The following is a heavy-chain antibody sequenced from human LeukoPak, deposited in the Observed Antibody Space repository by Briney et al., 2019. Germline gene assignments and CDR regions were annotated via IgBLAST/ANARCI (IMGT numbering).Heavy chain of an antibody. CDR2: ISAYNGNT. J-gene: IGHJ6*03. V-gene: IGHV1-18*01. Sequence: GASVKVSCKASGYTFTSYGISWVRQAPGQGLEWMGWISAYNGNTNYAQKLQGRVTITTDTSTSTAYMELRSLRSDDTAVYYCARDKWIQLWLADYYMDVWGKGTTVTVSS. D-gene: IGHD5-18*01. CDR3: ARDKWIQLWLADYYMDV. CDR1: GYTFTSYG.